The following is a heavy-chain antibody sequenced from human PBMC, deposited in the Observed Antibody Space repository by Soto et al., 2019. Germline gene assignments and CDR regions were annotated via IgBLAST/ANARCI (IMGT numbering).Heavy chain of an antibody. D-gene: IGHD3-3*01. Sequence: LRLSCAASGFTFGASALQWVRQASGKGLEWLGRIGSRGETYATTYAASVKGRFTISRDDSKKTAYLQMNSLESEDTAVYYCSSTIFGVVIPGGYYYGMDVWGQGTTVTVSS. CDR3: SSTIFGVVIPGGYYYGMDV. J-gene: IGHJ6*02. V-gene: IGHV3-73*01. CDR1: GFTFGASA. CDR2: IGSRGETYAT.